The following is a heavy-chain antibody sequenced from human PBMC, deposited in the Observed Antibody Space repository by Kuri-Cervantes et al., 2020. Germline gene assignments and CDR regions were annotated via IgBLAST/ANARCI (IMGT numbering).Heavy chain of an antibody. CDR3: ASMVRGVIIMEYYFDY. D-gene: IGHD3-10*01. CDR2: ISSSSSYI. J-gene: IGHJ4*02. Sequence: GESLKISCAASGFTFSSYSMNWVRQAPGKGLEWVSSISSSSSYIYYADSVKGRFTTSRDNAKNSLYLQMNSLRAEDTAVYYCASMVRGVIIMEYYFDYWGQGTLVTVSS. CDR1: GFTFSSYS. V-gene: IGHV3-21*01.